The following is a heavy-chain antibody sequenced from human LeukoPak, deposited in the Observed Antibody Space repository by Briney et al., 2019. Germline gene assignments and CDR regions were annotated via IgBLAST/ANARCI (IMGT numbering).Heavy chain of an antibody. CDR2: FYYSGST. CDR1: GGSISSYY. D-gene: IGHD3-9*01. Sequence: PSETLSLTCTVSGGSISSYYWSWIRQPPGKGLEWIGYFYYSGSTNYNPSLKSRVTISVDTSKNQFSLKLSSVTAADTAVYYCARVKLDYDILTGYSGYYFDYWGQGTLVTASS. J-gene: IGHJ4*02. CDR3: ARVKLDYDILTGYSGYYFDY. V-gene: IGHV4-59*01.